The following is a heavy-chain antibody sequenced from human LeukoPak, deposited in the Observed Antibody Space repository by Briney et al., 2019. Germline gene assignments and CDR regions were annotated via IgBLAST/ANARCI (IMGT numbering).Heavy chain of an antibody. J-gene: IGHJ4*02. CDR2: IWYDGSNK. V-gene: IGHV3-33*01. Sequence: GRSLRLSCAASQFTFSNHGMHWVRQAPGKGLEWVAVIWYDGSNKYYADSVKGRFTISRDNSQNTLYLQMNSLRAEDTAVYYCATSGSVEMATDFDYWGQGTPVTVSS. CDR3: ATSGSVEMATDFDY. D-gene: IGHD5-24*01. CDR1: QFTFSNHG.